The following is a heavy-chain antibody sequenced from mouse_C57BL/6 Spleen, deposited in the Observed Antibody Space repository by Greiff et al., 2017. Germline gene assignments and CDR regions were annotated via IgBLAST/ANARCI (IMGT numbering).Heavy chain of an antibody. D-gene: IGHD2-1*01. J-gene: IGHJ2*01. CDR1: GYSITSGYY. Sequence: EVKLVESGPGLVKPSQSLSLTCSVTGYSITSGYYWNWIRQFPGNKLEWMGYISYDGSNNYNPSLKNRISITRDTSKNQFFLKLNSVTTEDTATYYCAREGDYYGNYGGFYYWGQGTTLTVSS. V-gene: IGHV3-6*01. CDR3: AREGDYYGNYGGFYY. CDR2: ISYDGSN.